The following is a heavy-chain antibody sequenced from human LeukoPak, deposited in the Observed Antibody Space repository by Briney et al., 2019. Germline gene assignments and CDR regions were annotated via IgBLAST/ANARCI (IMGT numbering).Heavy chain of an antibody. CDR3: ARVTMIVVVNWFDP. D-gene: IGHD3-22*01. CDR2: IYYSGST. V-gene: IGHV4-39*01. Sequence: SETLSLTCSVSGDSVTSTYWGWIRQPPGKGLEWIGSIYYSGSTYYNPSLKSRVTISVDTSKNQFSLKLSSVTAADTAVYYCARVTMIVVVNWFDPWGQGTLVTVSS. CDR1: GDSVTSTY. J-gene: IGHJ5*02.